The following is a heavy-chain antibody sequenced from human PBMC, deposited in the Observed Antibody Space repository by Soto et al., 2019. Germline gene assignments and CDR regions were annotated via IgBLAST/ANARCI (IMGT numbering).Heavy chain of an antibody. CDR2: VNGDGSST. J-gene: IGHJ3*01. CDR3: ARDNWNTF. Sequence: GGSLRLSCAASGFTFSNYWMHWVRQVPGKGLVWVSRVNGDGSSTFYADSVKGRFTISRDNAENTVFLQMNSLRAGDTAVYYCARDNWNTFWGQGTMVTVSS. CDR1: GFTFSNYW. D-gene: IGHD1-20*01. V-gene: IGHV3-74*01.